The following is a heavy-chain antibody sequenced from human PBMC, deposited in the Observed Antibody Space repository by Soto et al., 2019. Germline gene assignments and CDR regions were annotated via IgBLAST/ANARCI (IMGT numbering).Heavy chain of an antibody. CDR1: GFTFTSSS. Sequence: GASVKVSCKASGFTFTSSSVQWVRQARGQRLEWIGWIVVGSGNTNYAQKFQERVTITRDMSTSTAYMELSSLRSEDTAVYYCAADPGWDTAVDGAHYYYYGMDVWGQGTTVTVSS. CDR3: AADPGWDTAVDGAHYYYYGMDV. V-gene: IGHV1-58*01. J-gene: IGHJ6*02. D-gene: IGHD5-18*01. CDR2: IVVGSGNT.